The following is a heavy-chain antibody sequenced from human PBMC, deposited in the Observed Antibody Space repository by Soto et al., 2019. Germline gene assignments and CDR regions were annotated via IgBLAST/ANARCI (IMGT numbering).Heavy chain of an antibody. Sequence: SVTLSLTCTVSGGSICSGGYYWSWIRQHPGKGLEWIGYIYYSGSTYYNPSLKSRVTISVDTSKNQFSLKLSSVTAADTAVYYCARERIAAAGDFAYWGQGTLVTVSS. CDR1: GGSICSGGYY. J-gene: IGHJ4*02. D-gene: IGHD6-13*01. V-gene: IGHV4-31*03. CDR3: ARERIAAAGDFAY. CDR2: IYYSGST.